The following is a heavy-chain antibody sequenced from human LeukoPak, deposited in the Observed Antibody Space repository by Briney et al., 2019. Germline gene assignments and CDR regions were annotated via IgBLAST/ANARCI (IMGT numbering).Heavy chain of an antibody. D-gene: IGHD4-11*01. CDR2: ISGDGSSI. V-gene: IGHV3-74*01. Sequence: PGGSLRLSCAASGFILSRYWMYWVRQAPGKGLIFVSRISGDGSSISYADSVKGRFTISRDNAKNTLYLQMNNLRAEDTAVYYCAKDLEMTTGGGFLIDYWGQGTLVTVSS. CDR1: GFILSRYW. J-gene: IGHJ4*02. CDR3: AKDLEMTTGGGFLIDY.